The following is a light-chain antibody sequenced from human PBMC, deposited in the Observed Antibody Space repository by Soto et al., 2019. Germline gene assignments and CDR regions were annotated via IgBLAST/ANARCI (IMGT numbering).Light chain of an antibody. J-gene: IGKJ2*01. CDR3: QQYGSSPHT. CDR2: GAS. CDR1: QSVRNTY. V-gene: IGKV3-20*01. Sequence: EVVLTQSPGTLSLSPGGRATLSCRASQSVRNTYFAWYQQKLGQAPRLLLYGASSRATGIPDRLSGSGSGTDFTLTISRLEPEDFAVYYCQQYGSSPHTFGQGTKLEIK.